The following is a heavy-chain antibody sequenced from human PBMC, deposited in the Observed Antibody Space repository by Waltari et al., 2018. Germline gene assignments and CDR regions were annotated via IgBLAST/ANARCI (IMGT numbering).Heavy chain of an antibody. Sequence: QVQLQESGPGLVKPSETLSLTCTVPGGSISSYYWSWIRPHPGKGLEWIGYIYYRGSTNYNPSLKSRVTISVDTSKNQFSLKLSSVTAADTAVYYCARKRITIFGVVMGFDPWGQGTLVTVSS. CDR2: IYYRGST. D-gene: IGHD3-3*01. CDR1: GGSISSYY. CDR3: ARKRITIFGVVMGFDP. V-gene: IGHV4-59*01. J-gene: IGHJ5*02.